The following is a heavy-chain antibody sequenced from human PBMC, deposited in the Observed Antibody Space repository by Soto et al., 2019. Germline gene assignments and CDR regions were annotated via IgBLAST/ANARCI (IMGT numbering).Heavy chain of an antibody. J-gene: IGHJ4*02. V-gene: IGHV3-23*01. D-gene: IGHD3-3*01. CDR2: ISGSGGST. CDR1: GFTFSSYA. Sequence: GESLKISCAASGFTFSSYAMSWVRQAPGKGLEWVSAISGSGGSTYYADSVKGRFTISRDNSKNTLYLQMNSLRAEDTAVYYCAKEGGAITIFGVVIKAPFDYWGQGTLVTVSS. CDR3: AKEGGAITIFGVVIKAPFDY.